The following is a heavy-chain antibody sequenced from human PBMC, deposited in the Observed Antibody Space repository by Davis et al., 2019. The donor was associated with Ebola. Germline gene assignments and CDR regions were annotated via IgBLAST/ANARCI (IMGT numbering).Heavy chain of an antibody. J-gene: IGHJ6*02. CDR2: INTNTGSP. V-gene: IGHV7-4-1*02. D-gene: IGHD2-15*01. Sequence: ASVKVSCKASGYSFTTYAINWVRQAPGQGFQWMGWINTNTGSPMYAQGLTGRYVFSLDTSVNTAYLEINGLKTEDTAVYFCASGGSHYYIMDVWGQGTTVTVSS. CDR1: GYSFTTYA. CDR3: ASGGSHYYIMDV.